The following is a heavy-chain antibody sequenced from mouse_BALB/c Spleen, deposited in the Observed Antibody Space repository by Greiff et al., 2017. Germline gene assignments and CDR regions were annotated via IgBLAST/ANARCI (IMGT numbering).Heavy chain of an antibody. V-gene: IGHV7-3*02. Sequence: EVKLMESGGGLVQPGGSLRLSCATSGFTFTDYYMSWVRQPPGKALEWLGFIRNKANGYTTEYSASVKGRFTISRDNSQSILYLQMNTLRAEDSATYYCARDTPYYYGSTYAMDYWGQGTSVTVSS. CDR3: ARDTPYYYGSTYAMDY. D-gene: IGHD1-1*01. CDR1: GFTFTDYY. J-gene: IGHJ4*01. CDR2: IRNKANGYTT.